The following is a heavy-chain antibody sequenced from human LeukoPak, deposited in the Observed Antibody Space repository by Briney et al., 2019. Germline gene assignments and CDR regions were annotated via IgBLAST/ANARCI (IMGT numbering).Heavy chain of an antibody. Sequence: GGSLRLSCAASGFTFSNCGMNWVRQAPGKGLEWVSSISSSSPYIYYADSLKGRFTISRDNAKNSLYLQMHSLRAEDTAVYYCARAGSGWYFDYWGQGTLVTVSS. J-gene: IGHJ4*02. CDR1: GFTFSNCG. CDR2: ISSSSPYI. D-gene: IGHD6-19*01. V-gene: IGHV3-21*04. CDR3: ARAGSGWYFDY.